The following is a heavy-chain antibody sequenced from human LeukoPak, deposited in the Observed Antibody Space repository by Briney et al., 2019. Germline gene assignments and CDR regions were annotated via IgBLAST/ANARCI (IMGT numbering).Heavy chain of an antibody. V-gene: IGHV3-30-3*01. Sequence: GGSLRLSCAASGFTFSSYAMHWVRQAPGKGLEWVAVISYDGSNKYYADSVKGRFTISRDNSKNTLYLQMNSLRAEDTAVYYGARRGVGRATVTNSPLYYYYGMDVWGQGTTVTVSS. CDR3: ARRGVGRATVTNSPLYYYYGMDV. CDR2: ISYDGSNK. J-gene: IGHJ6*02. CDR1: GFTFSSYA. D-gene: IGHD4-11*01.